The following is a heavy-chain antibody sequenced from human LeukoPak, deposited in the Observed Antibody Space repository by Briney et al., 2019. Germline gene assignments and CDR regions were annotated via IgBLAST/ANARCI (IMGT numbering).Heavy chain of an antibody. CDR2: ISSSGSGGST. CDR1: GFTFSSYA. V-gene: IGHV3-23*01. CDR3: ARAYCSSWYDF. D-gene: IGHD2-15*01. J-gene: IGHJ5*01. Sequence: GGSLRLSCAASGFTFSSYAMSWVRQAPGKGLEWVSGISSSGSGGSTYYADSVKGRFTISRDNSKNTLYLQINSVRAEDTAVYYCARAYCSSWYDFWGQGTLVTVSS.